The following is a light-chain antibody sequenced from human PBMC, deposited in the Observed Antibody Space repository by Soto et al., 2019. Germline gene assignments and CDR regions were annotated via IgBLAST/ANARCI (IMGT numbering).Light chain of an antibody. V-gene: IGKV1-8*01. CDR2: AAS. Sequence: IRMSQSPSSLSASTGDRVTITCRASQGISSYLAWYQQKPGKAPKLLIYAASTLQSGVPSRFSGSGSGTDFTLTISCLQSEDFATYYCQQYYSYPFTFGQGTRLEIK. CDR1: QGISSY. J-gene: IGKJ5*01. CDR3: QQYYSYPFT.